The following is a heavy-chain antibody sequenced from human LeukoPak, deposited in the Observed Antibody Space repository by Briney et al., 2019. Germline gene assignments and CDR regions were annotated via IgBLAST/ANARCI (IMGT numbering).Heavy chain of an antibody. CDR1: GGSISSSSYY. Sequence: SETLSLTCTVSGGSISSSSYYWGWIRQPPGKGLEWIGSIYYSGSTYYNPSLKSRVTISVDTSKNQFSLKLSSVTAADTAVYYCARARARNYDFWSGYYFDYWGQGTLVTVSS. V-gene: IGHV4-39*07. CDR3: ARARARNYDFWSGYYFDY. J-gene: IGHJ4*02. D-gene: IGHD3-3*01. CDR2: IYYSGST.